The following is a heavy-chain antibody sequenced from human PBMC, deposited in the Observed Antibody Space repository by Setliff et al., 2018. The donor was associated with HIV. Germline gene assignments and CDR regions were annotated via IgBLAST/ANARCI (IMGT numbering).Heavy chain of an antibody. V-gene: IGHV1-18*01. D-gene: IGHD3-22*01. CDR1: GYRFNTYG. Sequence: ASVKVSCKASGYRFNTYGTSWVRQAPGQGLEWMGWISPYNGDTRFAQSLQGRVTLTADTSTNTAYMEMRTLRSDDTAVYYCVRGVTRDISGYYRDEYFQHWGQGTPVTSPQ. J-gene: IGHJ1*01. CDR3: VRGVTRDISGYYRDEYFQH. CDR2: ISPYNGDT.